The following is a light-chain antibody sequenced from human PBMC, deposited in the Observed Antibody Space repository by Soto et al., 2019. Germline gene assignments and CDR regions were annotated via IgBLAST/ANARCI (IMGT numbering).Light chain of an antibody. Sequence: DIQMTQSPPTLSASVGDRVTITCRASQSISSWLAWYQQKAGKAPKLLIYDASSLESGVPSRFSGSGSGTEFTLTSSSLPPDDFATYFCQQYRIYWTFGQGTKVEIK. CDR2: DAS. J-gene: IGKJ1*01. V-gene: IGKV1-5*01. CDR1: QSISSW. CDR3: QQYRIYWT.